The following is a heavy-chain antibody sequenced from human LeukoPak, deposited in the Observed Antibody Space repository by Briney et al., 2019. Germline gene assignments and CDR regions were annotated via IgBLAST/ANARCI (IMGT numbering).Heavy chain of an antibody. J-gene: IGHJ4*02. Sequence: GASVKVSCKASGGTFSSYAISWVRQAPGQGLEWMGGIIPIFGTANYAQKFQGRVTITADESTSTAYMELSSLRSDDTAVYYCARDLARFGEFPDYYFDYWGQGTLVTVSS. V-gene: IGHV1-69*13. D-gene: IGHD3-10*01. CDR3: ARDLARFGEFPDYYFDY. CDR1: GGTFSSYA. CDR2: IIPIFGTA.